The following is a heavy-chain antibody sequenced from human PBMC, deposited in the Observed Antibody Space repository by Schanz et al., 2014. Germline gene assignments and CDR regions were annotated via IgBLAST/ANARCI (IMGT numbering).Heavy chain of an antibody. J-gene: IGHJ6*02. V-gene: IGHV3-15*04. CDR1: GLTFSSYG. CDR2: IENNANGATT. Sequence: EGQLLESGGGLVQPGGSLRLSCAASGLTFSSYGMSWVRQAPGKGREWIGRIENNANGATTDYTAPVKGRFTTSRDDSTNTLYLQMNSLKTEDTAVYYCATGGRRGYSHYFYGMDVWGQGTTVTVSS. CDR3: ATGGRRGYSHYFYGMDV. D-gene: IGHD5-18*01.